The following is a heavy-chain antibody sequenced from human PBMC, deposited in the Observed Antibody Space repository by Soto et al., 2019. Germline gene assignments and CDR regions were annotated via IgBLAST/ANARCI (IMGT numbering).Heavy chain of an antibody. CDR3: ARDRPRCSSTSCDEHYYGMDV. V-gene: IGHV4-4*02. Sequence: SETLSLTCAVSGGSISSSNWWSWVRQPPGKGLEWIGEIYHSGSTNYNPSLKSRVTISVDKSKNQFSLKLSSVTAADTAVYYCARDRPRCSSTSCDEHYYGMDVWGQGTTVTVSS. D-gene: IGHD2-2*01. CDR1: GGSISSSNW. CDR2: IYHSGST. J-gene: IGHJ6*02.